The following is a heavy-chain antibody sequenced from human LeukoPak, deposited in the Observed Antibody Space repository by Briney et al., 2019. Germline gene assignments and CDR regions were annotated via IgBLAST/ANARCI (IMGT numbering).Heavy chain of an antibody. D-gene: IGHD3-10*01. J-gene: IGHJ4*02. V-gene: IGHV1-69*13. CDR1: GGTFSSYA. CDR2: IIPIFGTA. Sequence: SVKVSCKASGGTFSSYAISWVRQAPGQGLEWMGGIIPIFGTANYAQKFQGRVTITADESTSTAYMELSSLRSEDAAVYHCARYKADYYGSGSYYGYWGQGTLVTVSS. CDR3: ARYKADYYGSGSYYGY.